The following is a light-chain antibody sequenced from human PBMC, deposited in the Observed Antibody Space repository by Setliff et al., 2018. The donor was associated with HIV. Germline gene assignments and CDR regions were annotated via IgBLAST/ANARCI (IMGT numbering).Light chain of an antibody. CDR1: TRDVGGYKF. CDR3: LSYTTRSTVV. V-gene: IGLV2-14*01. J-gene: IGLJ1*01. Sequence: QSALTQPASVSGSPGQSITISCTGTTRDVGGYKFLSWYQQKPGKAPKLMIYEVSNRPSGVSDRFSGSRSGNTASLTISGLQPEDEADYYCLSYTTRSTVVFGTGT. CDR2: EVS.